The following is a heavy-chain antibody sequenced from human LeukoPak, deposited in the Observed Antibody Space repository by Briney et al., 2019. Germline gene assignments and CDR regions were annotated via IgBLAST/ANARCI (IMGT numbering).Heavy chain of an antibody. V-gene: IGHV1-69*13. CDR2: IIPIFNTP. CDR1: VCTFSSYA. D-gene: IGHD4-23*01. Sequence: ASVKVSCKASVCTFSSYAINWVRQAPGQGLEWMGGIIPIFNTPNYAQKFQGRVTITAVESMSTAYMELSSLRSEDTAVYYCARGWLAETTVVTPYNYWGQGTLVTVSS. J-gene: IGHJ4*02. CDR3: ARGWLAETTVVTPYNY.